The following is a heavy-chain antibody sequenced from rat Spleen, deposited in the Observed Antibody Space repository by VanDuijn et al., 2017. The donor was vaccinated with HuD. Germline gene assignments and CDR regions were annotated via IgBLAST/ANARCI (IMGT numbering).Heavy chain of an antibody. Sequence: QVQLKESGPGLMQPSETLSLTCTVSGFSLTSNGVGWVRQPLGKGLVWMGTIWAGGSTNYNSAVQSRLSISRDTSKSQVLLKMNSLQTEDTAMYFCVRHTTAAIPFDYWGQGVMVTVSS. J-gene: IGHJ2*01. CDR3: VRHTTAAIPFDY. D-gene: IGHD1-2*01. CDR1: GFSLTSNG. V-gene: IGHV2-72*01. CDR2: IWAGGST.